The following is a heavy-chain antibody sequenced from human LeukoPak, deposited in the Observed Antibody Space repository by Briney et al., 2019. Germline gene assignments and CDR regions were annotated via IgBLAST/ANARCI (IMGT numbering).Heavy chain of an antibody. V-gene: IGHV3-66*01. Sequence: GGSLRLSCAASGFTVTTNYMTWVRQAPGKGREWVSVIYSGGYTDYADSVKGRFTISRDDSKNPLDLQMNSLRAEDTAVYYCARSLEYSGSKGVFDYWGQGTLVTVSS. CDR2: IYSGGYT. J-gene: IGHJ4*02. CDR1: GFTVTTNY. CDR3: ARSLEYSGSKGVFDY. D-gene: IGHD1-26*01.